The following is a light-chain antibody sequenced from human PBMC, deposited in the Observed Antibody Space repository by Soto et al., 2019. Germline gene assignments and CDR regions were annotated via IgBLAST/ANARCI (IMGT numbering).Light chain of an antibody. CDR1: SSDVGGYNY. Sequence: QSVLTQPASVSGSPGQSITISCTGASSDVGGYNYVSWYQQHPGKAPKLMIYDVSNRPSEVSNRFSGSKSGNTASLTISGLQAEDDADYYGGSYTSSSSYVFGTGTKFTVL. CDR3: GSYTSSSSYV. J-gene: IGLJ1*01. V-gene: IGLV2-14*01. CDR2: DVS.